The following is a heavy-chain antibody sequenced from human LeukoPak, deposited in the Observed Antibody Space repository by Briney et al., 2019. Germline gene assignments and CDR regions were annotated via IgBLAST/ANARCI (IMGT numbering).Heavy chain of an antibody. Sequence: GTSLRLSCAGSGFTFSTYVMHWVRQVPGKGLEWVARISHDGNTKFYADSVEGRFTISRDNSKNTLSLEMNSLRAEDTAVYYCAKEGITGTAYYYYGMDVWGQGTTVTVSS. D-gene: IGHD1-20*01. J-gene: IGHJ6*02. CDR2: ISHDGNTK. CDR1: GFTFSTYV. V-gene: IGHV3-33*06. CDR3: AKEGITGTAYYYYGMDV.